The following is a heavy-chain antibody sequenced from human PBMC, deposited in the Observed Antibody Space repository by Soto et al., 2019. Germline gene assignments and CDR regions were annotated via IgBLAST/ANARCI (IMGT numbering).Heavy chain of an antibody. V-gene: IGHV1-69*01. J-gene: IGHJ5*02. CDR2: LIPIFGTA. CDR1: GGTFSTYA. Sequence: QVQLVQSGAEVKRPGSSVKVSCNASGGTFSTYAINWVRQAPGQGLEWMGGLIPIFGTANYAQKFQGRVSITADESTSTAYMELSSLRSEDTAVYYCATKGPGDGATGLGWFDPWGQGTLVTVSS. D-gene: IGHD4-17*01. CDR3: ATKGPGDGATGLGWFDP.